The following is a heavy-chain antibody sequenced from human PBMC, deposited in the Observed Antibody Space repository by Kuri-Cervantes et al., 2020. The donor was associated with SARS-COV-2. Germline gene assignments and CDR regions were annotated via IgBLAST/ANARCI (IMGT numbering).Heavy chain of an antibody. CDR3: TTLIDY. CDR2: IGTAGDT. V-gene: IGHV3-13*03. CDR1: GFTFSSYD. D-gene: IGHD1-1*01. Sequence: GESLKISCAACGFTFSSYDMHWVRQATGKGLEWVSAIGTAGDTYYPGSVKGQFTISRDNAKNSLYLQMNSLKTEDTAVYYCTTLIDYWGQGALVTVSS. J-gene: IGHJ4*02.